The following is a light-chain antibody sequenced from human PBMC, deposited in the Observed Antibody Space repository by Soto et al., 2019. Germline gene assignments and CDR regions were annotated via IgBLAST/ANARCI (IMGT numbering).Light chain of an antibody. V-gene: IGLV2-14*01. J-gene: IGLJ1*01. CDR2: EVS. CDR1: SCDVGGYNY. Sequence: QSALTQPASVSGSPGQSVTISCTGTSCDVGGYNYVSWYQQHPGKAPKLMIYEVSNRPSRVSNRFSGSKSGHTASLTISGLQAEDEADYYCSSYTRSSTYPVFGTGPKLTVL. CDR3: SSYTRSSTYPV.